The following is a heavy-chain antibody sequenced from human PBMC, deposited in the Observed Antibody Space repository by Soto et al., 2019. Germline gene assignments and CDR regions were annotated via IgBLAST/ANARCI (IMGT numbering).Heavy chain of an antibody. V-gene: IGHV1-58*01. CDR2: IVVGSGST. J-gene: IGHJ4*02. Sequence: QMQRCQPGPEGRKPGTSWRFSGKASDLTFFGSPVQWVGQARGQRLEWIGWIVVGSGSTKYAQKFQERVTITRDMSTSTAYMELSSLRSEDTAVYYCAAPPNRDAYNYGYWGQGTLVTVSS. CDR3: AAPPNRDAYNYGY. D-gene: IGHD5-12*01. CDR1: DLTFFGSP.